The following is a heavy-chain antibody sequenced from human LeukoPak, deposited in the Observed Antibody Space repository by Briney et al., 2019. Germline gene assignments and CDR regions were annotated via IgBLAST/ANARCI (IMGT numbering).Heavy chain of an antibody. Sequence: SETLSLTCTVSGDSIGSYYWSWIRQPPGKGLEWIGYIYYSGSTYYNPSLKSRVTISVDTSKNQFSLKLSSVTAADTAVYYCASREGYCTNGVCPQHWGQGTLVTVSS. D-gene: IGHD2-8*01. CDR1: GDSIGSYY. J-gene: IGHJ1*01. CDR3: ASREGYCTNGVCPQH. V-gene: IGHV4-59*12. CDR2: IYYSGST.